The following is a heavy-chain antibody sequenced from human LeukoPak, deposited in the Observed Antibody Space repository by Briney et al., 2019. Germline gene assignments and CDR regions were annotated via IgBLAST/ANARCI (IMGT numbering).Heavy chain of an antibody. CDR2: IYYSGST. CDR3: ARGSITEDY. J-gene: IGHJ4*02. CDR1: GGSISTSSYY. V-gene: IGHV4-39*07. Sequence: NPSETLSLTCTVSGGSISTSSYYWGWIRQPPGKGLEWIGSIYYSGSTYYTPSLKSRVTISVDTSKNQFSLKLSSVTAADTAVYYCARGSITEDYWGQGTLVTVSS. D-gene: IGHD1-14*01.